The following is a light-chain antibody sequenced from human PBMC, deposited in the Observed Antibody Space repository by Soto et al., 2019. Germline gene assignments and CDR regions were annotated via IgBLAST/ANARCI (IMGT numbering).Light chain of an antibody. CDR1: SSNIATNY. CDR2: SNT. CDR3: ASWDDTLFGGV. V-gene: IGLV1-47*02. J-gene: IGLJ3*02. Sequence: QAVVTQPPSVSGTPGQGVTISCSGGSSNIATNYVYWYQLLPGTAPNLVIFSNTIRPPRVPDRFSGSKSGASASLVISGLRSEDEADYFCASWDDTLFGGVFGGGTKLTVL.